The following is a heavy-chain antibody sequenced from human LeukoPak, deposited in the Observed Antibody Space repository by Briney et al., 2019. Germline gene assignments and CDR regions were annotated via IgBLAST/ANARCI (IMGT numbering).Heavy chain of an antibody. Sequence: KPSETLSLTCSVSSFSFSTNNCWGWIRQPPGKGLEWIGTLCQSEITFYNPSLKSRVTISGDTSKNQFSLKLSSVTAADTAVYYCARICCYYDSQSKPNWFDPWGQGALVTVS. J-gene: IGHJ5*02. CDR2: LCQSEIT. D-gene: IGHD3-10*01. CDR1: SFSFSTNNC. V-gene: IGHV4-38-2*02. CDR3: ARICCYYDSQSKPNWFDP.